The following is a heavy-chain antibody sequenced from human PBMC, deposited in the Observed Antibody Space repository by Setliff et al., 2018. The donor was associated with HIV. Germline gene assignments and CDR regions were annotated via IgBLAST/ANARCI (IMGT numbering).Heavy chain of an antibody. V-gene: IGHV3-23*01. CDR3: AKGYTYFDY. CDR2: ISGSGGST. Sequence: QSGGSLRLSCAASGFTFSSYAMSWVRQAPGKGLEWVSAISGSGGSTYYADSVKGRFTISRDKSKNTLYLQVNSLRAADTAVYYCAKGYTYFDYWGQGTPVTVSS. J-gene: IGHJ4*02. D-gene: IGHD1-1*01. CDR1: GFTFSSYA.